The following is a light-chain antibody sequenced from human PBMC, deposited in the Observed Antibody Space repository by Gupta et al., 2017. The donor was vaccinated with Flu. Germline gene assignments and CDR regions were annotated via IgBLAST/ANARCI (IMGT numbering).Light chain of an antibody. CDR1: QSVSSSY. CDR3: QQYGSSQYT. V-gene: IGKV3-20*01. CDR2: ASS. J-gene: IGKJ2*01. Sequence: EIVLTQSPGMLSLSPGERATLSCRASQSVSSSYLAWYRQKPGQAPRLLMYASSSRATGIPDRFSGSGSGTEFTLTISRLEPEDSAVYYCQQYGSSQYTFGQGTKLEIK.